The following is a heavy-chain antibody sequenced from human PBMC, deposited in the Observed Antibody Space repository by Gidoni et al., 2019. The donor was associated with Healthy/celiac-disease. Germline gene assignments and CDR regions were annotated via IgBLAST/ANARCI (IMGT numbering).Heavy chain of an antibody. CDR1: GFTFSSYD. D-gene: IGHD6-19*01. J-gene: IGHJ4*02. V-gene: IGHV3-13*04. CDR2: IGTAGDT. Sequence: EVQLVESGGGLVQPGGSLRLSCAASGFTFSSYDMHWVRQATGKGLEWVSAIGTAGDTYYPGSGKGRFTISRENAKNSLYLQMNSLRAGDTAVYYCARGGYSSGWFDYWGQGTLVTVSS. CDR3: ARGGYSSGWFDY.